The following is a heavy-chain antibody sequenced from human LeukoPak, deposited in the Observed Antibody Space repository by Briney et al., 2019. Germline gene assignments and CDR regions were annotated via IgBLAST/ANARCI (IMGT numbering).Heavy chain of an antibody. CDR2: IKQDGSEK. D-gene: IGHD5-12*01. Sequence: GGSLRLSCAASGFTFSSYWMSWVRQAPGKGLEWVANIKQDGSEKYYVDSVKGRFTISRDNAKNSLYLQMSSLRAEDTAVYYCARAGYSGYEDYWGQGTLVTVSP. V-gene: IGHV3-7*01. J-gene: IGHJ4*02. CDR1: GFTFSSYW. CDR3: ARAGYSGYEDY.